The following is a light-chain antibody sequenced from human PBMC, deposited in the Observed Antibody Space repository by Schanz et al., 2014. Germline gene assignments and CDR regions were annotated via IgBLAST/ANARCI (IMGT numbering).Light chain of an antibody. CDR1: QGISSY. Sequence: IQLTQSPSSLSASVGDRVTITCRASQGISSYLAWYQQKPGKAPKLLIYAASTLQSGVPSRFSGSGSGTDFTLTISSLQPEDIATYYCQHYDNFRWTFGQGTKVEIK. J-gene: IGKJ1*01. CDR3: QHYDNFRWT. V-gene: IGKV1-9*01. CDR2: AAS.